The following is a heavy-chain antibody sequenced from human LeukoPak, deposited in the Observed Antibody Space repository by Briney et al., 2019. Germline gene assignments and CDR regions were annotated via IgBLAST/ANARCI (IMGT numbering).Heavy chain of an antibody. CDR3: AREIVGAINWFDP. V-gene: IGHV4-59*01. J-gene: IGHJ5*02. CDR2: IYYSGST. D-gene: IGHD1-26*01. Sequence: SXTLSLTCTVSGGSISSYYWSWIRQPPGKGLEWIGYIYYSGSTNYNPSLKSRVTISVDTSKNQFSLKLSSVTAADTAVYYCAREIVGAINWFDPWGQGTLVTVSS. CDR1: GGSISSYY.